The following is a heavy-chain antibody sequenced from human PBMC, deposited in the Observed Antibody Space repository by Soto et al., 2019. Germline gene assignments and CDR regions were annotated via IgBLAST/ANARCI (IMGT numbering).Heavy chain of an antibody. CDR3: ARGWGAGSGSYYRFDY. Sequence: SSETLSLTCTVSGGSISSYYWSWIRQPPGKGLEWIGYIYYSGSTNYNPSLKSRVTISVDTSKNQFSLKLSSVTAADTAVYYCARGWGAGSGSYYRFDYWGQGTLVTVSS. CDR1: GGSISSYY. CDR2: IYYSGST. J-gene: IGHJ4*02. V-gene: IGHV4-59*01. D-gene: IGHD3-10*01.